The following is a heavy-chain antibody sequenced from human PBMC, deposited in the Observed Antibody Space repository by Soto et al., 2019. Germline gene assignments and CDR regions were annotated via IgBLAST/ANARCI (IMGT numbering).Heavy chain of an antibody. Sequence: SETLSLTCPVAGGSISSSSYYWGWIRQPPGKGLEWIGSIYYSGSTYYNPSLKSRVTISVDTSKNQFSLKLSSVTAADTAVYYCARHKASRYYGSGSYLPFDPWGQGTLVTVSS. CDR1: GGSISSSSYY. CDR3: ARHKASRYYGSGSYLPFDP. D-gene: IGHD3-10*01. J-gene: IGHJ5*02. V-gene: IGHV4-39*01. CDR2: IYYSGST.